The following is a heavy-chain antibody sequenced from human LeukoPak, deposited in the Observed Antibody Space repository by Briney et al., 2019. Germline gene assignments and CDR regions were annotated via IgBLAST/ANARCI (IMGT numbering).Heavy chain of an antibody. J-gene: IGHJ6*03. CDR3: ARGYCTNGVCHNYYYYYYMDV. CDR1: GFTFDDYG. D-gene: IGHD2-8*01. V-gene: IGHV3-20*04. Sequence: PGGSLRLSCAASGFTFDDYGMSWVRQAPGKGLEWVSGINWNGGSTGYADSVKGRFTISRDNAKNSLYLQMNSLRAEDTALYYCARGYCTNGVCHNYYYYYYMDVWGKGTTVTASS. CDR2: INWNGGST.